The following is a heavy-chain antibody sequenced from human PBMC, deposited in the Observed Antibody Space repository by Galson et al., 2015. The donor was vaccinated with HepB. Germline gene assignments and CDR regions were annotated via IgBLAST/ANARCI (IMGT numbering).Heavy chain of an antibody. CDR1: GDSVSSNSAA. V-gene: IGHV6-1*01. CDR3: ASSLSGYRSGGSCYRYAEYFQH. CDR2: TYYRSKWYN. J-gene: IGHJ1*01. D-gene: IGHD2-15*01. Sequence: CAISGDSVSSNSAAWNWIRQSPSRGLEWLGRTYYRSKWYNDYAVSVKSRITINPDTSKNQFSLQLNSVTPEDTAVYYCASSLSGYRSGGSCYRYAEYFQHWGQGTLVTVSS.